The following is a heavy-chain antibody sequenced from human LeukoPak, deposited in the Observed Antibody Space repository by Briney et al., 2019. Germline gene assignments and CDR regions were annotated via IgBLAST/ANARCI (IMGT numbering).Heavy chain of an antibody. D-gene: IGHD6-13*01. CDR2: INHSGST. Sequence: PSETLSLTCAVYGGSFSGYYWSWIRQPPGKWLEWIGEINHSGSTNYNPSLKSRVTISVDTSKNQFSLKLSSVTAADTAVYYCARGRSSSWYVPLDYWGQGTLVTVSS. V-gene: IGHV4-34*01. CDR3: ARGRSSSWYVPLDY. CDR1: GGSFSGYY. J-gene: IGHJ4*02.